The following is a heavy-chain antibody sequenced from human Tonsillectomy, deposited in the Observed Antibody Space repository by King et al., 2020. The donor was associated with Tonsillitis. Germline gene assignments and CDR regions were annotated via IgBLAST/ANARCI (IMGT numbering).Heavy chain of an antibody. J-gene: IGHJ5*02. Sequence: QLVQSGAEVKKPGSSVKVSCKASGGTFSNYAISWVRQAPGRGLEWMGRIIPMISMTNYAQKFQGRVTITADKSTSTAYMELSSLKSEDTALYYCAIGGGILENRFDPWGQGTLVTVSS. CDR2: IIPMISMT. V-gene: IGHV1-69*09. CDR1: GGTFSNYA. D-gene: IGHD3-10*01. CDR3: AIGGGILENRFDP.